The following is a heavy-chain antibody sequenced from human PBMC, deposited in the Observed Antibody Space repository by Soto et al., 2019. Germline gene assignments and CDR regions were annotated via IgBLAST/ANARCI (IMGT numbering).Heavy chain of an antibody. CDR2: FIPSFPAP. CDR3: ATGEVVPSFPNWLDT. D-gene: IGHD2-21*01. Sequence: VQFVQSGAELKKPGSSVRVSCRASGGTINTYTLSWVRQAPGQGLEWMGAFIPSFPAPNFAQRFKGRLTLTADESTNTGFMELSGLRPEDTALYFCATGEVVPSFPNWLDTWGQGTHVIVSS. J-gene: IGHJ5*02. V-gene: IGHV1-69*12. CDR1: GGTINTYT.